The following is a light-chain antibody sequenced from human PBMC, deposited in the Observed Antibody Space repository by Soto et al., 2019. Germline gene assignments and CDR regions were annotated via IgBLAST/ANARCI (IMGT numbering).Light chain of an antibody. CDR2: GXS. J-gene: IGLJ3*02. CDR3: QSYDSSLSGWV. V-gene: IGLV1-40*01. CDR1: SSNIGAGYD. Sequence: QSVLTQPPSVSGAPGQRVTISCTGSSSNIGAGYDVHWYQQLPGTAPKLLISGXSNRPSGXXDRFSGSKSGTSASLAITGLQAEDEADYYCQSYDSSLSGWVFGGGTKLTVL.